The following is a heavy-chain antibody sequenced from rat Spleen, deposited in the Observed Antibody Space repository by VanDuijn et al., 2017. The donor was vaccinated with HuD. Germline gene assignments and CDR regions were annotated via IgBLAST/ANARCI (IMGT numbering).Heavy chain of an antibody. CDR3: TTDRLGADYFDY. CDR2: INYDGSSI. D-gene: IGHD5-1*01. V-gene: IGHV5-20*01. Sequence: EVQLVESGGGLVQPGRSLKISCAASGFIFSDFHLAWVRQAPTKGLEWVASINYDGSSIYYRDSVKGRFTVSRDNAKSSLYLQMDSLRSEDSATYYCTTDRLGADYFDYWGQGVMVTVSS. CDR1: GFIFSDFH. J-gene: IGHJ2*01.